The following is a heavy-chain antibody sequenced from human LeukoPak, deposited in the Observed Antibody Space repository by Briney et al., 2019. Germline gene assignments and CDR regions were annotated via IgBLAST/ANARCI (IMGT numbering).Heavy chain of an antibody. D-gene: IGHD3-10*01. CDR1: NDSISSGDYY. CDR2: IFHRGGT. J-gene: IGHJ5*02. CDR3: AREVLLWFGTRLDP. V-gene: IGHV4-30-4*01. Sequence: SETLSLTCTVSNDSISSGDYYWNWIRQPPGKGLEWIGYIFHRGGTSYNPSLKSRVTISVDTSKNQFSLKLSSVTAADTAVYYCAREVLLWFGTRLDPWGQGTLVTVSS.